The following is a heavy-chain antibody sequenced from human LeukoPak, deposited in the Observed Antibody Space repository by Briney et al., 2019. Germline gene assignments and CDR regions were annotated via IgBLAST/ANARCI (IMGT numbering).Heavy chain of an antibody. D-gene: IGHD6-19*01. J-gene: IGHJ6*02. Sequence: SETLSLTCTVSGGSISNYYWSWIRQPPGKGLEGIGYIYYSGSSNHNPSLKSRVTISVDSSKNQFSLKLSSVTAADTAVYYCARGAYSSAWYTFYYYGMDVWGQGTTVTVS. CDR2: IYYSGSS. CDR3: ARGAYSSAWYTFYYYGMDV. CDR1: GGSISNYY. V-gene: IGHV4-59*01.